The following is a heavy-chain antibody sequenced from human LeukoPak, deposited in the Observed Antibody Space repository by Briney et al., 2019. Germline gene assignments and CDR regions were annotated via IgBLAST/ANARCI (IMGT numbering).Heavy chain of an antibody. CDR3: ARHKSDYVWGSYRESDY. Sequence: GESLKISCKGSGYSFTSYWTGWVRQMPGKGLEWMGIIYPGDSDTRYSPSFQGQVTISADKSISTAYLQWSSLKASDTAMYYCARHKSDYVWGSYRESDYWGQGTLVTVSS. CDR1: GYSFTSYW. D-gene: IGHD3-16*02. V-gene: IGHV5-51*01. CDR2: IYPGDSDT. J-gene: IGHJ4*02.